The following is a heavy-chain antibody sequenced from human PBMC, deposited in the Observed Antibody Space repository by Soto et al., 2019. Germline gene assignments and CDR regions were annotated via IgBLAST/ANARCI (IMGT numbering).Heavy chain of an antibody. CDR3: ARHEPFLLGDSYFFS. CDR2: FSYSGRT. J-gene: IGHJ4*02. CDR1: GDSITSNNYY. Sequence: QLQLQESGPGLVKPSETLSLTCTVSGDSITSNNYYWGWIRQPPGKGLEWIGSFSYSGRTYYNPSLKSRATISVYTSKKHFSLNLSSMTAEDTAVYYCARHEPFLLGDSYFFSWGQGTLVTVSS. D-gene: IGHD3-10*01. V-gene: IGHV4-39*01.